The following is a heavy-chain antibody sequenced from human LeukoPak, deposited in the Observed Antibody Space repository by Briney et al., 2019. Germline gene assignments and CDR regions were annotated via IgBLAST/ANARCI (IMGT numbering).Heavy chain of an antibody. Sequence: SETLSLTCTVSGGYIRSYYWSWIRQPPGKGLEWIGYIYYSGSTNYNPSLKSRVTISVDTSKKQLSLKLSSVTAADTAVYYCARVYYSSSYDYWYFELWGRGTLVTVSS. V-gene: IGHV4-59*01. CDR1: GGYIRSYY. D-gene: IGHD6-13*01. J-gene: IGHJ2*01. CDR2: IYYSGST. CDR3: ARVYYSSSYDYWYFEL.